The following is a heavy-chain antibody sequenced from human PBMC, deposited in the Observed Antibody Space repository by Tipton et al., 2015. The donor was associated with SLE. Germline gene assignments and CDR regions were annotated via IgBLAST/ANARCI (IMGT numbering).Heavy chain of an antibody. CDR3: AAEDTTPGAFDI. D-gene: IGHD4-11*01. V-gene: IGHV3-11*06. Sequence: SLRLSCAASGFTFSDYYMSWIRQAPGKGLEWVSYISSSSSYTNYADSVKGRFTISRDNAKNSLYLQMNSLRAEDTAVYYCAAEDTTPGAFDIWGQGTMVTVSS. J-gene: IGHJ3*02. CDR1: GFTFSDYY. CDR2: ISSSSSYT.